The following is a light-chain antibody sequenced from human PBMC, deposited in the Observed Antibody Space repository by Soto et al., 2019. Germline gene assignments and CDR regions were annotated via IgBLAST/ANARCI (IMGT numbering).Light chain of an antibody. J-gene: IGKJ5*01. CDR3: QQYESLPPT. CDR2: DAS. CDR1: QDINKN. Sequence: DIQMTQSPASLPASLGDRVTITCEASQDINKNLIWYQQKPGKAPKLLIYDASDLETGVPSRFSGSGSGTGFTFTISSLQPEDFETYYCQQYESLPPTFGQGTRLEIK. V-gene: IGKV1-33*01.